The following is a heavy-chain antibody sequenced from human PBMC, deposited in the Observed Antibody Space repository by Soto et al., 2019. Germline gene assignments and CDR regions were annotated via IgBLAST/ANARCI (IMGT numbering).Heavy chain of an antibody. CDR2: IDRDGTGY. V-gene: IGHV3-30-3*01. Sequence: QVQFVESGGDLVQPGRSLRLSCVASGLTFSSAIMHWVRQTPGKGLEWIALIDRDGTGYIFTDSLKGRFTISRDNSRDTLYLEMNSLTAEDTGVYYCAREEESSGHAGTFLYWGQGTLVTVSA. J-gene: IGHJ1*01. CDR1: GLTFSSAI. CDR3: AREEESSGHAGTFLY. D-gene: IGHD3-22*01.